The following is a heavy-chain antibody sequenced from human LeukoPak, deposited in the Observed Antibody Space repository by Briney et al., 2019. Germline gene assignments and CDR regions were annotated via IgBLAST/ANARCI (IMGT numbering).Heavy chain of an antibody. CDR1: GFPFSRYA. Sequence: PAGSLRLSCAASGFPFSRYAMYWARQAPGKGLVWVARIHGDGDNISYADSVRGRFTISRDNAKDTLYLHVNSLRPEDTAVYYCARAQVGAPTDLWGQGTLVTVSS. CDR2: IHGDGDNI. CDR3: ARAQVGAPTDL. D-gene: IGHD1-26*01. J-gene: IGHJ5*02. V-gene: IGHV3-74*01.